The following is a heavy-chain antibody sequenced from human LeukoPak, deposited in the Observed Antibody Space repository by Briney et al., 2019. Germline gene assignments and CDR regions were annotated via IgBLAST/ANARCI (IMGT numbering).Heavy chain of an antibody. V-gene: IGHV5-51*01. CDR2: IYPGDSDT. CDR3: AAYGSYPGSAFDI. D-gene: IGHD1-26*01. CDR1: GYSFTSYW. Sequence: TPGESLKISCKGSGYSFTSYWIGWVRQMPGKGLEWMGIIYPGDSDTRYSPSFQGQVTISADRSISTAYLQWSSLKASDTAMYYCAAYGSYPGSAFDIWGQGTMVTVSS. J-gene: IGHJ3*02.